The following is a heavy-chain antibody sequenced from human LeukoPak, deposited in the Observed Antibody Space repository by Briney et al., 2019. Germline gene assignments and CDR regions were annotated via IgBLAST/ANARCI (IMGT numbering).Heavy chain of an antibody. CDR3: ARVKESGAFDI. CDR2: IYYSGST. CDR1: GGSISSSSYY. D-gene: IGHD3-10*01. Sequence: PSETLSLTCTVSGGSISSSSYYWGWIRQPPGKGLEWIGSIYYSGSTYYNPSLKSRVTISVDTSKNQFSLKLSSVTAADTAVYYCARVKESGAFDIWGQGTMVTVSS. J-gene: IGHJ3*02. V-gene: IGHV4-39*07.